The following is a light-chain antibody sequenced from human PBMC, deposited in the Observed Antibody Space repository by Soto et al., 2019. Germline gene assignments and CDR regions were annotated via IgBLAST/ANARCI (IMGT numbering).Light chain of an antibody. CDR3: QQYYSYPRST. CDR2: AAS. J-gene: IGKJ3*01. Sequence: AIRMTQSPSSFSASTGDRVTITCRAGQGISSYLAWYQQKPGKAPKPLLYAASTLQSGVPSRFSGSGSGTDFTLTISCLQSEDFATYYCQQYYSYPRSTFGPGTKVDIK. CDR1: QGISSY. V-gene: IGKV1-8*01.